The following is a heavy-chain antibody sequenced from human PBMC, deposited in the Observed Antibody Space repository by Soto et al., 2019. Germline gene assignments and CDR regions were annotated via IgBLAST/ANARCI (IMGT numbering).Heavy chain of an antibody. V-gene: IGHV1-58*01. Sequence: QMQLVQSGPEVKKPGTSVKVSCKASGFTFTSSAVQWVRQARGQRLEWIGWIVVGSGNTNYAQKFQERVTITRDMDTSTAHLELSSRRCEDRAVDYCAAVGPQGGQREGGSGPWGQGTLVTVSS. D-gene: IGHD3-16*01. J-gene: IGHJ5*02. CDR1: GFTFTSSA. CDR2: IVVGSGNT. CDR3: AAVGPQGGQREGGSGP.